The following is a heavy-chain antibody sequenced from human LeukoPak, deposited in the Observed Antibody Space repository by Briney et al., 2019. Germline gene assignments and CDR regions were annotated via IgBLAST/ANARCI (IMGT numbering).Heavy chain of an antibody. V-gene: IGHV4-39*07. CDR1: GGSLSSSSSY. J-gene: IGHJ3*02. CDR3: AKFDAGDSGWSFDSYAFDI. CDR2: IYNSETT. Sequence: SETLSLTCTVSGGSLSSSSSYWGWIRQPPGKGLEWIGRIYNSETTNYNPSLKSRVTMSVDTSRNQFSLKLRSVTAADTAVYYCAKFDAGDSGWSFDSYAFDIWGPGTMVTVSS. D-gene: IGHD6-19*01.